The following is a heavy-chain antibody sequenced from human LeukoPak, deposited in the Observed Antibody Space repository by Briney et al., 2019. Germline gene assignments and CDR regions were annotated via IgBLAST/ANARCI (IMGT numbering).Heavy chain of an antibody. Sequence: SVKVPCKASGGTFSSYAISWVRQAPGQGLEWMGGIIPIFGTANYAQKFQGRVTITTDESTSTAYMELSSLRSEDTAVYYCASSQGYCTNGVCSYYFDYWGQGTLVTVSS. CDR2: IIPIFGTA. CDR1: GGTFSSYA. CDR3: ASSQGYCTNGVCSYYFDY. D-gene: IGHD2-8*01. J-gene: IGHJ4*02. V-gene: IGHV1-69*05.